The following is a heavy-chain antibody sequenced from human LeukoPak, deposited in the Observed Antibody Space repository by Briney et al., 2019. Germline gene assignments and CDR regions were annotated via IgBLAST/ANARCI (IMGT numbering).Heavy chain of an antibody. CDR1: GFTFSSYW. CDR3: VSDSSGTWPEYFQV. J-gene: IGHJ1*01. CDR2: INPDGSDH. Sequence: GGSLRLSCAVSGFTFSSYWINWVRQAPGKGPEWVASINPDGSDHYHVDSVKGRFTISRDNAKDSLYLQMNSLRAEDTAVYFCVSDSSGTWPEYFQVWGQGTLVTVSS. V-gene: IGHV3-7*04. D-gene: IGHD6-25*01.